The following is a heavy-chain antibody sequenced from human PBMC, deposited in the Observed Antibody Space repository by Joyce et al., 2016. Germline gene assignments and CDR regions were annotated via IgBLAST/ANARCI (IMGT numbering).Heavy chain of an antibody. CDR2: IDPSDSYT. CDR3: AGVYCSSTSCFTGDAFDI. CDR1: GYSFTSYW. D-gene: IGHD2-2*01. J-gene: IGHJ3*02. V-gene: IGHV5-10-1*01. Sequence: EVQLVQSGAEVKKPGESLRISCKGSGYSFTSYWISWVRQMPGKGLEWMGRIDPSDSYTNYSPSFQGHVTISADKSISTAYLQWSSLKASDTARYYCAGVYCSSTSCFTGDAFDIWGQGTMVTVSS.